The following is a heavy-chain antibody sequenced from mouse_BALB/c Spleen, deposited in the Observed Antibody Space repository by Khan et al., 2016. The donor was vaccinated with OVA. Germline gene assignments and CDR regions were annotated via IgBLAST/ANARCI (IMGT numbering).Heavy chain of an antibody. J-gene: IGHJ3*01. D-gene: IGHD1-1*01. V-gene: IGHV1S136*01. CDR3: ARRDYFGSSSFAY. CDR1: GYTFTSYA. CDR2: INPYNDGT. Sequence: IQLVQSGPELVKPGASVKMSCKASGYTFTSYAMHWVKQKPGQGLEWIGYINPYNDGTKYNEKFKGKATLTSDKSSSTAYMELSSLTSEDSAVYYCARRDYFGSSSFAYWGQGTLVTVSA.